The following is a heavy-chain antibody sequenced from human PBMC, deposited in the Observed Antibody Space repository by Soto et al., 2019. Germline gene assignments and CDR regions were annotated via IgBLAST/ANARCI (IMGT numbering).Heavy chain of an antibody. D-gene: IGHD1-26*01. Sequence: SETLSLTCTVSGGSISSSSYYCGWIRQPPGKGLEWIGSIYYSVSTYYNPSLKSRVTISVDTSKNQFSLKLSSVTAADTAVYYCARLGGSYRPWSDTWGQGTLATVPS. CDR2: IYYSVST. J-gene: IGHJ5*02. CDR1: GGSISSSSYY. V-gene: IGHV4-39*01. CDR3: ARLGGSYRPWSDT.